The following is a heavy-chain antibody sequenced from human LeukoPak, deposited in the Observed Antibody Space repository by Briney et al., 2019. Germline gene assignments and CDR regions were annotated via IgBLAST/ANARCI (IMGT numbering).Heavy chain of an antibody. CDR1: GFTFSDYY. V-gene: IGHV3-11*01. CDR3: ARHYFHGSGHGGY. D-gene: IGHD2-15*01. Sequence: GGSLRLSCAASGFTFSDYYMSWIRQAPGKGLEWLSYISSSGRTIYYADSVKGRFTISRDNAKNSLYLQMSSLRVEDTAVYYCARHYFHGSGHGGYWGQGTLVTVSS. CDR2: ISSSGRTI. J-gene: IGHJ4*02.